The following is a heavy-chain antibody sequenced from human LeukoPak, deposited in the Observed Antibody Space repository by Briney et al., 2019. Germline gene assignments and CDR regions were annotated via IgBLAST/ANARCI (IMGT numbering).Heavy chain of an antibody. CDR1: GGSISSYY. CDR2: IYYSGST. CDR3: ARQAGGSINAFDI. J-gene: IGHJ3*02. Sequence: SETLSLTCTVSGGSISSYYWSWIRQPPGKGLEWIGYIYYSGSTNYNPSLKSRVTISVDTSKNQFSLKLSSVTAADTAVYYCARQAGGSINAFDIWGQGTMVTVSS. D-gene: IGHD3-3*02. V-gene: IGHV4-59*08.